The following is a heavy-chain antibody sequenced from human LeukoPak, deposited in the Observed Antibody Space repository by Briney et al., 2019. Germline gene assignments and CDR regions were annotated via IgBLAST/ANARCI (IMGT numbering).Heavy chain of an antibody. J-gene: IGHJ1*01. D-gene: IGHD6-19*01. CDR2: IWYDGNNK. Sequence: QSGGSLRLSCAASGFTFSNYGMHWVRQAPGKGLEWMTTIWYDGNNKYYVDSVKGRFTISRDNAKNSLYLRLNSLRAEDTAVYYCAREGSSGWLQHWGQGTLVTVSS. V-gene: IGHV3-33*01. CDR3: AREGSSGWLQH. CDR1: GFTFSNYG.